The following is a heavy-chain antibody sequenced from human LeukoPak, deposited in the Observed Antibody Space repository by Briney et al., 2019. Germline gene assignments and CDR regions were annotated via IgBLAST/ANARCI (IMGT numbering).Heavy chain of an antibody. Sequence: GASLQISCKGSGYIFTSYWIGWVRQLPGKGLEWMGIIYPGDSDTRYSPSFQGQVTISADKSIRTAYLQWSSLKASDTAMYYCARHAGWLLYEGFDYWGQGTLVTVSS. V-gene: IGHV5-51*01. CDR3: ARHAGWLLYEGFDY. J-gene: IGHJ4*02. CDR1: GYIFTSYW. D-gene: IGHD3-9*01. CDR2: IYPGDSDT.